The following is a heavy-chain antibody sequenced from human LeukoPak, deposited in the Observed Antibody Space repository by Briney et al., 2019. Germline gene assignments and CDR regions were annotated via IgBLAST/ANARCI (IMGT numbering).Heavy chain of an antibody. Sequence: SETLSLTCAVYGGSFSGYYWSWIRQPPGKGLEWIGEINHSGSTNYNPSLKSRVTISVDTSKNQFSLKLSSVTAADTAVYYCARVSGLLWFGELLGTYNWFDPWGQGTLVTVSS. V-gene: IGHV4-34*01. D-gene: IGHD3-10*01. J-gene: IGHJ5*02. CDR1: GGSFSGYY. CDR2: INHSGST. CDR3: ARVSGLLWFGELLGTYNWFDP.